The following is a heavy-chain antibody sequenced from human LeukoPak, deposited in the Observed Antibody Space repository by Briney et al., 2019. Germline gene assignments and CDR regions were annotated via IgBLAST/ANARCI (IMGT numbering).Heavy chain of an antibody. Sequence: SETLSLTCAVSGYSISSGYYWGWIRQPPGKGLEWIGSIYHSGSTYYNPSLKSRVTISVDTSKNQFSLKLSSVTAADTAVYYCARMVRGVYYFDYWGQGTLVTVSS. D-gene: IGHD3-10*01. CDR3: ARMVRGVYYFDY. CDR2: IYHSGST. V-gene: IGHV4-38-2*01. J-gene: IGHJ4*02. CDR1: GYSISSGYY.